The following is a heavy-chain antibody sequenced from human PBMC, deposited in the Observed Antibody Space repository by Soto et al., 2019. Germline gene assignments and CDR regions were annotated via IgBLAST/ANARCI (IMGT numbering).Heavy chain of an antibody. J-gene: IGHJ4*02. CDR2: ISYDGSNK. Sequence: QVQLVESGGGVVQPGRSLRLSCAASGFTFSSYAMHWVRQAPGKGLEWVAVISYDGSNKYNADSVKGRFTISRDNSKNTLYLQMNSLRAEDTAVYYCARDEEQWLPYFDYWGQGTLVTVSS. CDR3: ARDEEQWLPYFDY. CDR1: GFTFSSYA. V-gene: IGHV3-30-3*01. D-gene: IGHD6-19*01.